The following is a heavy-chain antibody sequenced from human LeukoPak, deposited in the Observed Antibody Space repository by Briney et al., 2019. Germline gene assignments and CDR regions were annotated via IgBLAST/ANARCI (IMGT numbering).Heavy chain of an antibody. V-gene: IGHV4-39*07. CDR3: ARETYYYDSSGYSINYYYYYVDV. D-gene: IGHD3-22*01. CDR1: SGSISSSRYY. J-gene: IGHJ6*03. CDR2: IYYSGST. Sequence: SETLSLTCTVSSGSISSSRYYWGWIRQPPGKGLEWIGSIYYSGSTYYNPSLKSRVTISVDTSKNQFSLRLSSVTAADTAVYYCARETYYYDSSGYSINYYYYYVDVWGKGTTVTISS.